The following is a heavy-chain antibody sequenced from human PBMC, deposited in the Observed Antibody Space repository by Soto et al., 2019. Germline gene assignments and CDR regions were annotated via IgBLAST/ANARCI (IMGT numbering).Heavy chain of an antibody. CDR2: IIPIFGTA. Sequence: QVQLVQSGAEVKKPGSSVKVSCKASGGTFSSYAISWVRQAPGQGLEWMGGIIPIFGTANYAQKFQGRVTITADESTSTDYMELRSLRSEDTAVYYCASAEPTYGSGSINYYYCGMDVWGQGTTVTVSS. CDR3: ASAEPTYGSGSINYYYCGMDV. V-gene: IGHV1-69*01. CDR1: GGTFSSYA. D-gene: IGHD3-10*01. J-gene: IGHJ6*02.